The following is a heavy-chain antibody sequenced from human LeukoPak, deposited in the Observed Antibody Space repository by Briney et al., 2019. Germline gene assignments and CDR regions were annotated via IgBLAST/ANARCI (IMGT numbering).Heavy chain of an antibody. CDR2: INPSGGT. CDR3: ARNIVATNFNWFDP. CDR1: GGPLSDYS. D-gene: IGHD5-12*01. J-gene: IGHJ5*02. Sequence: PSETLSLVCSVYGGPLSDYSWSWIRQPPGKGLEWIGEINPSGGTNHNPPLMSRVSMSVATSKNQISLRVSSVTAADTAVYYCARNIVATNFNWFDPWGQGTLVTVSS. V-gene: IGHV4-34*01.